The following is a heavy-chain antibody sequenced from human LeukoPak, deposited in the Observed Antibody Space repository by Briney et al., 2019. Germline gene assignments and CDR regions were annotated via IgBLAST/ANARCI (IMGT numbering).Heavy chain of an antibody. J-gene: IGHJ4*02. V-gene: IGHV1-46*01. CDR1: GYSFTSYY. D-gene: IGHD3-10*01. Sequence: GASVKVSCKASGYSFTSYYIHWVRQAPGQGLEWMGIINPSGGSTSYAPKFQGRVTMTRDTSTSTVYMELSSLRSEDTAVYYCARDIYTSGRLGYWGQGTLVTVSS. CDR3: ARDIYTSGRLGY. CDR2: INPSGGST.